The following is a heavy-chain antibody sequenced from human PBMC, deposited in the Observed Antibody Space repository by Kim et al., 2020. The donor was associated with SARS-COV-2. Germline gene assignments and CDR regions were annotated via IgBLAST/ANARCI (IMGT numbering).Heavy chain of an antibody. J-gene: IGHJ4*02. V-gene: IGHV1-69*13. D-gene: IGHD4-17*01. CDR1: GGTFSSYA. Sequence: SVKVSCKASGGTFSSYAISWVRQAPGQGLEWMGGIIPIFGTANYAQKFQGRVTITADESTSTAYMELSSLRSEDTAVYYCASTMTTVTHPGWRRFDYWGQGTLVTVSS. CDR3: ASTMTTVTHPGWRRFDY. CDR2: IIPIFGTA.